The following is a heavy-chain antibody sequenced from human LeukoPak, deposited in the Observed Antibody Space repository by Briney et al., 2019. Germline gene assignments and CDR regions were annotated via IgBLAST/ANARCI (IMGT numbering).Heavy chain of an antibody. CDR3: ARSGLYSSGWCDY. CDR1: GFSFSDYY. CDR2: ISSSSSFT. D-gene: IGHD6-19*01. V-gene: IGHV3-11*06. J-gene: IGHJ4*02. Sequence: GESPRLSCAASGFSFSDYYMSWIRQAPGKGLEWVSYISSSSSFTNYADSVKGRFTISRDNSNNSLYLQMNSLRAEDTAVYYCARSGLYSSGWCDYWGQGTQVTVSS.